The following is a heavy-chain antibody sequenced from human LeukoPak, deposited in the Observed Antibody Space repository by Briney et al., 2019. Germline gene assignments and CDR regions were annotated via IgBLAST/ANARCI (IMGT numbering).Heavy chain of an antibody. J-gene: IGHJ3*02. CDR1: GGSISSSSYY. D-gene: IGHD2-21*02. CDR3: ARSHIVAVTGFAFDI. V-gene: IGHV4-39*01. Sequence: SETLSLTCTVSGGSISSSSYYWGWIRQSPGKGLEWIGSIYYSGNTYYNPSLNSRVTITVDTSKNQFSLQLSSVTAADTTVYYCARSHIVAVTGFAFDIWGQGTMVTVSS. CDR2: IYYSGNT.